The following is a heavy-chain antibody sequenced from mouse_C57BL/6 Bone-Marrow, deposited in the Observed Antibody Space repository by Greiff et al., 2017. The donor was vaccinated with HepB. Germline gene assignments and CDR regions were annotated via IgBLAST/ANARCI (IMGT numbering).Heavy chain of an antibody. CDR2: IGPGSGST. CDR3: ATNYGSSYEGFAY. J-gene: IGHJ3*01. V-gene: IGHV1-77*01. Sequence: VQLQQSGAELVKPGASVKISCKASGYTFTDYYINWVKQRPGQGLEWIGKIGPGSGSTYCNEKFKGKATLSADKSSSTAYMQLSSLTSEDSAVYFCATNYGSSYEGFAYWGQGTLVTGSA. CDR1: GYTFTDYY. D-gene: IGHD1-1*01.